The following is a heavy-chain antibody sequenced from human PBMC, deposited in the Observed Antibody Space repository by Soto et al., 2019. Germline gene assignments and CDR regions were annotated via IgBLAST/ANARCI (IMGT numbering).Heavy chain of an antibody. Sequence: ASVQVSCKASGYTFTSYFIHWVRQDPGQGLEWMGMIDASSGGTISAKNFGGRFTLPRNTSTSKVLMALISLSSVDTAVYYCARDAGLSGGYPRVWGQETQVTVSS. CDR2: IDASSGGT. D-gene: IGHD1-26*01. CDR3: ARDAGLSGGYPRV. CDR1: GYTFTSYF. V-gene: IGHV1-46*01. J-gene: IGHJ4*02.